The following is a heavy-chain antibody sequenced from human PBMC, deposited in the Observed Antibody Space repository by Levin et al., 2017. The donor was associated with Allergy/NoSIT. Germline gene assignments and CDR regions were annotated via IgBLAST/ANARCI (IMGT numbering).Heavy chain of an antibody. CDR2: ISSSSSYI. CDR3: ARDSSSSSVFLPNDAFDI. CDR1: GFTFSSYS. D-gene: IGHD6-6*01. V-gene: IGHV3-21*01. J-gene: IGHJ3*02. Sequence: NAGGSLRLSCAASGFTFSSYSMNWVRQAPGKGLEWVSSISSSSSYIYYADSVKGRFTISRDNAKNSLYLQMNSLRAEDTAVYYCARDSSSSSVFLPNDAFDIWGQGTMVTVSS.